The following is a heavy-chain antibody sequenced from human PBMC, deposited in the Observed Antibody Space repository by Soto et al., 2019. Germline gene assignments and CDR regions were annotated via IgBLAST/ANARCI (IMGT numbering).Heavy chain of an antibody. D-gene: IGHD3-10*01. V-gene: IGHV4-30-4*01. CDR1: GGSISSGNYY. CDR2: IYYSGST. J-gene: IGHJ4*02. Sequence: SETLSLTCTVSGGSISSGNYYWSWIRQPPGKGLEWIGYIYYSGSTYYNPSLKSRVTISVDTSKNQFSLKLSSVTAADTAVYYCARLSYGSGSYPNAYYFDYWGQGTLVTVSS. CDR3: ARLSYGSGSYPNAYYFDY.